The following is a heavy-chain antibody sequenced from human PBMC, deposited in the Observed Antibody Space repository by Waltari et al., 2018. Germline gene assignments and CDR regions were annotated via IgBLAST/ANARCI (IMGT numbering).Heavy chain of an antibody. CDR2: IWYDGSNK. J-gene: IGHJ3*02. V-gene: IGHV3-33*06. Sequence: QVQLVESGGGVVQPGRSLRLSCAASGFTFSRYGMHWVRQAQGKGLEWVAVIWYDGSNKYYADSVKGRFTISRDNSKNTLYLQMNSLRAEDTAVYYCAKIGYGDPDAFDIWGQGTMVTVSS. CDR1: GFTFSRYG. D-gene: IGHD4-17*01. CDR3: AKIGYGDPDAFDI.